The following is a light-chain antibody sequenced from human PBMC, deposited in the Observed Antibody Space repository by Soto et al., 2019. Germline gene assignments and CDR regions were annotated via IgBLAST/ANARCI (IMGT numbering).Light chain of an antibody. Sequence: HSALTQPPSASGSPGQSVTISCTGTSSDVGHSSFISWYQQHPGKGPKLIIYEVSKRPSGVPDRFSGSKSGNTASLSVSGLQDEDEADYFCNAQADNGKHVFGTGTKLTVL. V-gene: IGLV2-8*01. CDR3: NAQADNGKHV. CDR2: EVS. J-gene: IGLJ1*01. CDR1: SSDVGHSSF.